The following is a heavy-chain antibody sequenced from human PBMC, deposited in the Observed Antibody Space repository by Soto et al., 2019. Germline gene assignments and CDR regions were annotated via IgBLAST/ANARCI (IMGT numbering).Heavy chain of an antibody. CDR3: ARDSVAAAGTPWGSNWFDP. J-gene: IGHJ5*02. D-gene: IGHD6-13*01. Sequence: ASVKVSCKDSGGTFSTYTMFWVRQAPGQGLEWMGRIIPMLAIANYAQKFQGWVTMTRDTSISTAYMELSRLRSDDTAVYYCARDSVAAAGTPWGSNWFDPWGQGTLVTVSS. CDR1: GGTFSTYT. V-gene: IGHV1-2*04. CDR2: IIPMLAIA.